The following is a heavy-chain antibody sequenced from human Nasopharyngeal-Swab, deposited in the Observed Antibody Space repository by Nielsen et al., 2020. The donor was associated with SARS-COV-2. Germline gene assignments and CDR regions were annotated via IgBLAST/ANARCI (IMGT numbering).Heavy chain of an antibody. J-gene: IGHJ6*03. V-gene: IGHV4-59*01. CDR3: ARVLKYDFWSGYYTGGDYYYMDV. CDR1: GGSISSYY. Sequence: SETLSLPCTVSGGSISSYYWSWIRQPPGKGLEWIGYIYYSGSTNYNPSLKSRVTISVDTSKNQFSLKLSSVTAADTAVYYCARVLKYDFWSGYYTGGDYYYMDVWGKGTTVTVSS. D-gene: IGHD3-3*01. CDR2: IYYSGST.